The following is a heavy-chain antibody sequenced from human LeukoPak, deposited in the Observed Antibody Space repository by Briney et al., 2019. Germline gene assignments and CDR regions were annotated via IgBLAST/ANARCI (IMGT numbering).Heavy chain of an antibody. CDR2: ISGSGGST. CDR1: GFTFSSYA. CDR3: ANGYCSGGSCYPYFDY. J-gene: IGHJ4*02. V-gene: IGHV3-23*01. D-gene: IGHD2-15*01. Sequence: GGSLRLSCAASGFTFSSYAMSWVRQAPGKELEWVSAISGSGGSTYYADSVKGRFTISRDNSKNTLYLQMNSLRAEDTAVYYCANGYCSGGSCYPYFDYWGQGTLVTVSS.